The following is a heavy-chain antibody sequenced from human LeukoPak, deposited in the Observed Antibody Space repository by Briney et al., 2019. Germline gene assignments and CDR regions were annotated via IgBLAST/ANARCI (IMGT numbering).Heavy chain of an antibody. Sequence: GGSLRLSCAASGFSFSDSYMSWIRQAPGKGPQWVSHISGDGTTIYYADSVKGRFTISRDNAKNSLYLQMNSLRAEDTAVYYCARVIWAHIGSSWGAFDIWGQGTMVTVSS. CDR2: ISGDGTTI. D-gene: IGHD6-13*01. CDR3: ARVIWAHIGSSWGAFDI. CDR1: GFSFSDSY. J-gene: IGHJ3*02. V-gene: IGHV3-11*04.